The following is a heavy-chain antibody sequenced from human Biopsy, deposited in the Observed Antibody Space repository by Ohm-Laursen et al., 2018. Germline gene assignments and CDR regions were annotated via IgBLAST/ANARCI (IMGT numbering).Heavy chain of an antibody. CDR1: GFIFTSYG. CDR3: ARDFFDSSGYFYYYNGVGL. D-gene: IGHD3-22*01. J-gene: IGHJ6*02. CDR2: ISSSNDNT. V-gene: IGHV1-18*01. Sequence: SSVKVSCKASGFIFTSYGLSWVRQAPGQGLEWMGWISSSNDNTNYAQKFQGRVTMTADTSTSTAYMELRSLRSDDTAVYYCARDFFDSSGYFYYYNGVGLWGQGTTVTVSS.